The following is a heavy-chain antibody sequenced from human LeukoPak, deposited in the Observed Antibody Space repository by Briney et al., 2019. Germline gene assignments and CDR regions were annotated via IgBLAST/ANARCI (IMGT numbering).Heavy chain of an antibody. CDR1: GGSISSGGYY. Sequence: SETLSLTCTVSGGSISSGGYYWSWIRQPPGKGLEWIGYIYHSGSTYYNPSLKSRVTISVDRSKNQFSLKLSSVTAADTAVYYCARGAVVTPPHDAFDIWGQGTMVTVSS. V-gene: IGHV4-30-2*01. J-gene: IGHJ3*02. D-gene: IGHD4-23*01. CDR2: IYHSGST. CDR3: ARGAVVTPPHDAFDI.